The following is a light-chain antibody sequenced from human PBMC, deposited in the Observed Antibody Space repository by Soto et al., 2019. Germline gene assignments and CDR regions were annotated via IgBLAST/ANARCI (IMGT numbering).Light chain of an antibody. CDR3: AAWDDSLNGYV. V-gene: IGLV1-44*01. CDR2: SNN. CDR1: TSNIRSNT. Sequence: QSVLTQPPSASGTPGQRVTLSCSGSTSNIRSNTVNWYQQLPGTAPKLLIYSNNQRPSGVPDRFSGSKSGTSASLAISGLQSDDEADYYCAAWDDSLNGYVFGTGTKLTVL. J-gene: IGLJ1*01.